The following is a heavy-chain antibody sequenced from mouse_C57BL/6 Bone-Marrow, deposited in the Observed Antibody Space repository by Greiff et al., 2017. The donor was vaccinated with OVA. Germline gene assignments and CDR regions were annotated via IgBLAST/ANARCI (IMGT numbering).Heavy chain of an antibody. V-gene: IGHV1-80*01. CDR1: GYAFSRYW. CDR3: ARRMGPYFDY. J-gene: IGHJ2*01. Sequence: VQLQQSGAELVKPGASVQISCTASGYAFSRYWMNWVKQRPGTGLEWIGQIYPGDGDTNYNGKFKGKATLTADKSSSTAYMQLSSLTSEDSAVYFCARRMGPYFDYWGQGTTLAVSS. CDR2: IYPGDGDT. D-gene: IGHD2-3*01.